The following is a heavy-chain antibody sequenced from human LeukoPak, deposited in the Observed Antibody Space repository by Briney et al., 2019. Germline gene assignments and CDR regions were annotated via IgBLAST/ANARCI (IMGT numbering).Heavy chain of an antibody. CDR3: ARVHDSSAYEFDY. J-gene: IGHJ4*02. Sequence: SETLSLTCAVYGGSFSGYYWSWIRQPPGKGLEWIGEINHSGSTNYNPSLKSRVTISVDTSKNQFSLKLSSVTAADTAVYYCARVHDSSAYEFDYWGQGTLVTVSS. V-gene: IGHV4-34*01. CDR2: INHSGST. D-gene: IGHD3-22*01. CDR1: GGSFSGYY.